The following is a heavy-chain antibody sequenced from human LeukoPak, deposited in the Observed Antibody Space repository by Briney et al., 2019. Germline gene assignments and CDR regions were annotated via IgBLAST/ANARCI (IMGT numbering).Heavy chain of an antibody. CDR2: IYYSGST. CDR3: ARVLPQYSSSWYFSNWFDP. CDR1: GGSISSYY. Sequence: KPSETLSLTCTVSGGSISSYYWSWIRQPPGKGLEWIGYIYYSGSTNYNPSLKSRVTISVDTSKNQFSLKLSSVTAADTAVYYCARVLPQYSSSWYFSNWFDPWGQGTLVTVSS. V-gene: IGHV4-59*01. J-gene: IGHJ5*02. D-gene: IGHD6-13*01.